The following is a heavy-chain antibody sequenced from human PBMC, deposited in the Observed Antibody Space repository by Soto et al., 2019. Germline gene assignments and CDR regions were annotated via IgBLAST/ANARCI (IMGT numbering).Heavy chain of an antibody. CDR3: ARCELPTTVTSVMDV. CDR2: VYYSGST. D-gene: IGHD4-17*01. J-gene: IGHJ6*02. V-gene: IGHV4-59*01. Sequence: QVQLQESGPGLVQPSETLALTCTVYGGSISSYYWSWVRQPAGKGLEWIGHVYYSGSTNYNPSRTRRATISVDTHHNHVYLKLRAVTSADKAVYYCARCELPTTVTSVMDVWGQGTTVTVSS. CDR1: GGSISSYY.